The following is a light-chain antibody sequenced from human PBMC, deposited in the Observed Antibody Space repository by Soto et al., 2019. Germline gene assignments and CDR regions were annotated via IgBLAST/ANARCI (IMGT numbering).Light chain of an antibody. CDR2: DVS. J-gene: IGLJ1*01. V-gene: IGLV2-14*03. Sequence: QSVLTQPASVPGSPGQSISISCTGTRSDVGGYKHVSWYQQHPGKVPRLIIFDVSSRPSGVSHRFSGSKSGDTASLTISGLQADDEADYYCSSYTSVNLYVFGTGTKVTVL. CDR3: SSYTSVNLYV. CDR1: RSDVGGYKH.